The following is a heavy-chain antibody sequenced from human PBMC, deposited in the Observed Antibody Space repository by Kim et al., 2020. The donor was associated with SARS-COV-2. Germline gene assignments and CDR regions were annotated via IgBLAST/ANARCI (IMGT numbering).Heavy chain of an antibody. CDR1: GFTFDELA. CDR3: GVSSGGYGPVDY. D-gene: IGHD2-15*01. J-gene: IGHJ4*02. Sequence: GGSLRLSCAASGFTFDELAMHWVRQVPGKGLEWVSGITWRSGTIDYADSVKGRFTLSRGYAKKSLSLQMNILRPDDTAFYYCGVSSGGYGPVDYWGQGTLVTVSS. CDR2: ITWRSGTI. V-gene: IGHV3-9*01.